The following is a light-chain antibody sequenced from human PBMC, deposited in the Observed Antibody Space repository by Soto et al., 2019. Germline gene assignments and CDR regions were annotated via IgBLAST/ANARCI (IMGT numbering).Light chain of an antibody. CDR2: EVS. V-gene: IGLV2-8*01. Sequence: QSALTQPPSAAGSPGQSVTISCTGTSSDVGGYNYVSWYQQHPGKAPKLMIYEVSKRPSGVPDRFSGSKSGNTASLTVSGLQAEDKADYYCSSYAGSNNFVVVGGGTKLTVL. CDR3: SSYAGSNNFVV. J-gene: IGLJ2*01. CDR1: SSDVGGYNY.